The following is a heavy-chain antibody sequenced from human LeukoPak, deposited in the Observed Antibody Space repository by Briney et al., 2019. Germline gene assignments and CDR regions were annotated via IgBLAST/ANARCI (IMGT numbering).Heavy chain of an antibody. CDR2: FYISGST. CDR1: GAFISSGTYY. Sequence: SETLSLTCTVSGAFISSGTYYWSWIRQPAGKGLEWIGRFYISGSTHYNPSLKSRVTISVDTSKNQFSLKLSSVTAADTAVYYCARAAYDYVWGSYRHNWFDPWGQGTLVTVSS. V-gene: IGHV4-61*02. D-gene: IGHD3-16*02. CDR3: ARAAYDYVWGSYRHNWFDP. J-gene: IGHJ5*02.